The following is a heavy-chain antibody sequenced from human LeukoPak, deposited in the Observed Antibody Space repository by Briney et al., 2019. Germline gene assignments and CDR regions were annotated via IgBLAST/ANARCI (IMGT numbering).Heavy chain of an antibody. CDR2: ISGSGGST. V-gene: IGHV3-23*01. Sequence: GGSLRLSCAASGFTFSSYAMSCVRQAPGKGLEWVSAISGSGGSTYYADSVKGRFTISRDNSKNTLYLQMNGLRAEDSAVYYCARAEGLFSGSVYGMDVWGQGTTVTVSS. CDR1: GFTFSSYA. J-gene: IGHJ6*02. D-gene: IGHD3-10*02. CDR3: ARAEGLFSGSVYGMDV.